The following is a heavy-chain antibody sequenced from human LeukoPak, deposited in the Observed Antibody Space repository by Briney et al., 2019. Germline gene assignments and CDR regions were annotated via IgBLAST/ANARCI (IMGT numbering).Heavy chain of an antibody. CDR3: AKGHQQLAYTVDY. CDR2: IRSKAYGRTT. D-gene: IGHD6-13*01. V-gene: IGHV3-49*04. CDR1: GFTFGDYA. Sequence: GRSLRLSCITSGFTFGDYAMSWVRQAPGKGLEWVGFIRSKAYGRTTEYAASVKGRFTISTDDSKSIAYLQMNSLRAEDTAVYYCAKGHQQLAYTVDYWGQGTLVTVSS. J-gene: IGHJ4*02.